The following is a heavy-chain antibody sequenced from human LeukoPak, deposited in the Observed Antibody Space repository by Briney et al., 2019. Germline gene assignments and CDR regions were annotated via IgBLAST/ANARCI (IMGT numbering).Heavy chain of an antibody. CDR1: GFNFGGYA. V-gene: IGHV3-9*01. CDR2: MSWNVDRI. Sequence: LPGGSLRLSCAASGFNFGGYAMHWVRQPPGKGLEWVSGMSWNVDRIGYADSVKGRFTISRDNAKSSLYLQMNSLKAEGPAFYFCAKDGGAGCSDDWCPTDSWGQGTLVTVSS. D-gene: IGHD3-9*01. CDR3: AKDGGAGCSDDWCPTDS. J-gene: IGHJ4*02.